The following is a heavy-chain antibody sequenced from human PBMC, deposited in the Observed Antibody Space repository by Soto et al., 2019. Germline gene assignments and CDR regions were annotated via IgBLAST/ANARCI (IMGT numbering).Heavy chain of an antibody. CDR3: AKDHSGGKLLGWYFDL. CDR1: GFTFSSYG. CDR2: ISYDGSNK. Sequence: QVQLVESGGGVVQPGRSLRLSCAASGFTFSSYGMHWVRQAPGKGLEWVAVISYDGSNKYYADSVKGRFTISRDNSKNTLYLQMNSLRAEDTAVYYCAKDHSGGKLLGWYFDLWGRGTLVTVSS. D-gene: IGHD2-15*01. J-gene: IGHJ2*01. V-gene: IGHV3-30*18.